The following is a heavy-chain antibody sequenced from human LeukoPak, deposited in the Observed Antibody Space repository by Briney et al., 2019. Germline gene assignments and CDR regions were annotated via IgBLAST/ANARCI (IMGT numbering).Heavy chain of an antibody. CDR2: IRYDSSDK. CDR3: ARGPITIFGVAHQNWFDP. J-gene: IGHJ5*02. Sequence: PGGSLRLSCTASGFTFNRYGMHWIRQPPGKGLEWVAYIRYDSSDKKYGGSVEGRLTISRDNSKNTLYLQMSSLRVEDTAMYYCARGPITIFGVAHQNWFDPWGQGTLVTVSS. CDR1: GFTFNRYG. V-gene: IGHV3-30*02. D-gene: IGHD3-3*01.